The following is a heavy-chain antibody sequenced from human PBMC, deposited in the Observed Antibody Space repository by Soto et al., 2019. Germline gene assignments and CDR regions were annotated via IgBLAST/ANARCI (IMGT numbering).Heavy chain of an antibody. V-gene: IGHV3-23*01. CDR1: GFTFSSYA. J-gene: IGHJ4*02. D-gene: IGHD3-16*02. CDR2: ISGGGGST. Sequence: GGSLRLSCAASGFTFSSYAMSWVRQAPGKGLEWVSAISGGGGSTYYADSVKGRFTISRDNSKNTLYLQMNSLRAEDTAVYYCAKGGRGITFGGVIAPFDYWGQGTLVTVSS. CDR3: AKGGRGITFGGVIAPFDY.